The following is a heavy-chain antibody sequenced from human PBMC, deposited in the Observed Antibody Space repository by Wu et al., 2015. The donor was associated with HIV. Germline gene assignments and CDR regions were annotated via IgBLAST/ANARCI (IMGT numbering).Heavy chain of an antibody. Sequence: QVQVVQLGLRWKKPGVLGEGLRAKASGGSFSTYAMNWVRQAPGQGLEWMGGFIPIFETSNYAQKFQGRVTITADESTSTAYMELSSLTSEDTAVYYCAPSRNQYRRPFYYMDVWGKGTTVTVSS. D-gene: IGHD2-2*01. CDR1: GGSFSTYA. J-gene: IGHJ6*03. CDR2: FIPIFETS. V-gene: IGHV1-69*12. CDR3: APSRNQYRRPFYYMDV.